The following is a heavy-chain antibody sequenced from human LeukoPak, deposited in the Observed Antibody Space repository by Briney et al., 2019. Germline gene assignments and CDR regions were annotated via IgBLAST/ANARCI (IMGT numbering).Heavy chain of an antibody. D-gene: IGHD3-10*01. CDR2: IRYDGSDK. J-gene: IGHJ4*02. CDR3: ARITMVRGARKDDY. Sequence: GGSLRPSCAASGFTFSSYGMHWVRQAPGKGLEWVAFIRYDGSDKYYGDSVKGRFTISRDNSKNTLYLQMNSLRVEDTAMYYCARITMVRGARKDDYWGQGTLVTVSS. V-gene: IGHV3-30*02. CDR1: GFTFSSYG.